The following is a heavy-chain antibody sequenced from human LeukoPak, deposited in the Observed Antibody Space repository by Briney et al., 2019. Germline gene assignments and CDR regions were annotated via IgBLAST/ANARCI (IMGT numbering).Heavy chain of an antibody. CDR2: INHSGRT. V-gene: IGHV4-34*01. D-gene: IGHD2-2*01. CDR3: ARVGLVPAAICWFDP. Sequence: SETLSLTCAVYGGSFSGYYWSWIRQPPGKGLEWMGEINHSGRTNHNPSLKSRVTISVDTSKNQFSLKLSSVTAADTAVYYCARVGLVPAAICWFDPWGQGTLVTVSS. J-gene: IGHJ5*02. CDR1: GGSFSGYY.